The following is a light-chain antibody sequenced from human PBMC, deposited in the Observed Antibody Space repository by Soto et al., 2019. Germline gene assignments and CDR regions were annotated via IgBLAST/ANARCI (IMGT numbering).Light chain of an antibody. V-gene: IGKV3-20*01. CDR2: GAS. Sequence: EIVLTQSPGTLSLSPGERATLSCRASQSVSSSYLAWYQQKPGQAPRLLIYGASSRATGIPDMFSGSGSGTDFTLTISRLEPEDFAGYYCQHYGSLVLTFGGGTKVEIK. CDR1: QSVSSSY. CDR3: QHYGSLVLT. J-gene: IGKJ4*01.